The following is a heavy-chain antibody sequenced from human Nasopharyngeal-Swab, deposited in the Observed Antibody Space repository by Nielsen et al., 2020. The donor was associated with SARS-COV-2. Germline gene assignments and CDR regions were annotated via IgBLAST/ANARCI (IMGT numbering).Heavy chain of an antibody. CDR1: GFTFSSYA. CDR2: ISGSGRAS. Sequence: GGSLRLSCAASGFTFSSYAMAWVRQAPGKGLEWVSSISGSGRASYYAESVQGRLTISRDNSKNTLYLEIRSLRGDDTALYYCAKATYRFCFDSWGQGTLVTVSS. V-gene: IGHV3-23*01. CDR3: AKATYRFCFDS. D-gene: IGHD4-11*01. J-gene: IGHJ5*01.